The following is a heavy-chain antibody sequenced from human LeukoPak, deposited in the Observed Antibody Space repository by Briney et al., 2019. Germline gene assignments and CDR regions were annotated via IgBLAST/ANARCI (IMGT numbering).Heavy chain of an antibody. D-gene: IGHD4/OR15-4a*01. CDR3: AREFSVLGNFDY. Sequence: GGSLRLSCAVSRFIFNSHTMNWVRQAPGKGLEWVSSISSRSDYIYYADSVKGRFTNSRDNAKNSLYLQMNSLRAEDTAVYYCAREFSVLGNFDYWGQGTLVTVSP. CDR2: ISSRSDYI. CDR1: RFIFNSHT. V-gene: IGHV3-21*01. J-gene: IGHJ4*02.